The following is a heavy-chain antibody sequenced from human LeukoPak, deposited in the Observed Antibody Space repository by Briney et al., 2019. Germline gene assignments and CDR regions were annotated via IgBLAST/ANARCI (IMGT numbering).Heavy chain of an antibody. J-gene: IGHJ5*02. Sequence: SETLSLTCAVSGYSINSAYSWGWIRQPPGKGLEWIASMYHSGITYYNSSLKSRATISVDTSKNQFSLKLNSVTAADTSVYYCARLTPVKNWFDPWGHGTLVTVSS. D-gene: IGHD4-17*01. CDR1: GYSINSAYS. CDR2: MYHSGIT. V-gene: IGHV4-38-2*01. CDR3: ARLTPVKNWFDP.